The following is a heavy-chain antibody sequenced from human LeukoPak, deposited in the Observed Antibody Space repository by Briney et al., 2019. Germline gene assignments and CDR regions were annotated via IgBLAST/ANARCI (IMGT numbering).Heavy chain of an antibody. V-gene: IGHV4-59*12. CDR3: ARGGSLWFGAKNWFDP. CDR1: GGSISSYY. D-gene: IGHD3-10*01. Sequence: PSETLSLTCTVSGGSISSYYWSWIRQPPGKGLEWIGYIYYSGSTNYNPSLKSRVTISVDTSKNRFSLKLSSVTAADTAVYYCARGGSLWFGAKNWFDPWGQGTLVTVSS. J-gene: IGHJ5*02. CDR2: IYYSGST.